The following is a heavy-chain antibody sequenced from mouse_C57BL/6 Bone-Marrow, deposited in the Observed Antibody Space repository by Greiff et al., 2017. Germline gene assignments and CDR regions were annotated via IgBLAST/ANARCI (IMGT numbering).Heavy chain of an antibody. Sequence: QVQLQQSGAELVRPGASVKLSCKASGYTFTDYYINWVKQRPGQGLEWIGRIYPGSGNTYYNEKFKGKATLTAEKSSSTAYMQLSSLTSEDSAVYFCARGCFAYDGNYLYYYAMDYWGQGTSVTVSS. J-gene: IGHJ4*01. V-gene: IGHV1-76*01. CDR2: IYPGSGNT. D-gene: IGHD2-10*01. CDR3: ARGCFAYDGNYLYYYAMDY. CDR1: GYTFTDYY.